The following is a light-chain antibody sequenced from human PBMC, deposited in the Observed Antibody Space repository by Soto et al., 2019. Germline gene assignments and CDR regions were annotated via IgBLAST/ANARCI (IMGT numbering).Light chain of an antibody. V-gene: IGKV3-20*01. J-gene: IGKJ1*01. CDR3: QQYGSSPWT. CDR1: QSVSSGY. Sequence: EIVLTQSPGTLSLFPGERATLSCRASQSVSSGYLGWYQQKPGQAPRLLIYGASSRATGIPDRFSGSGSGTDFTLSISRLEPGDFAVYYCQQYGSSPWTFGQGTKVEIK. CDR2: GAS.